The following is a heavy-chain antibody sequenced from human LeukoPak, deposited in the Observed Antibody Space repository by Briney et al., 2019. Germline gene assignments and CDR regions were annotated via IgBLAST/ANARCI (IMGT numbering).Heavy chain of an antibody. Sequence: GGSLRLSCAASGFTFSSYAMSWVRQAPGKGLEWVSAISGRGGSTYYADSVKGRFIISRDNSKNTLYLQMNSLRAEDTAVYYCAKPTGVNTVTAPFEYWGQGTLGTVSS. CDR2: ISGRGGST. J-gene: IGHJ4*02. CDR1: GFTFSSYA. V-gene: IGHV3-23*01. CDR3: AKPTGVNTVTAPFEY. D-gene: IGHD4-17*01.